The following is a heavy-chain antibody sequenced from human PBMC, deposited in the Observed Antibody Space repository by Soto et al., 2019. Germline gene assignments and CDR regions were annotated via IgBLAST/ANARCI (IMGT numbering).Heavy chain of an antibody. V-gene: IGHV3-23*01. J-gene: IGHJ4*02. CDR1: VFTFSSFA. CDR2: VSGTGYSA. D-gene: IGHD3-16*02. CDR3: AKPDTFGGVIAAPSFDS. Sequence: PGLSLRLSCEASVFTFSSFAMIWVRQTPVEVLDCVSAVSGTGYSANYADSVEGRFTISRDNSGNTLYLQMSSLRAEDTAVYYCAKPDTFGGVIAAPSFDSWGQGTLVTVSS.